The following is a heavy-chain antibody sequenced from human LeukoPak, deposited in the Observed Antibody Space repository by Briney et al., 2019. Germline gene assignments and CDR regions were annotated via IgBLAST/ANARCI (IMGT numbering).Heavy chain of an antibody. J-gene: IGHJ4*02. CDR3: ARDGGYIAAAGPLDY. V-gene: IGHV3-21*01. D-gene: IGHD6-13*01. CDR1: GFTFSSYS. Sequence: KPGGSLRLSCAASGFTFSSYSMNWVRQAPGKGLEWVSSISSSGSYIYYADSVKGRFTISRDNAKNSLYLQMNSLRAEDTAVYYCARDGGYIAAAGPLDYWGQGTLVTVSS. CDR2: ISSSGSYI.